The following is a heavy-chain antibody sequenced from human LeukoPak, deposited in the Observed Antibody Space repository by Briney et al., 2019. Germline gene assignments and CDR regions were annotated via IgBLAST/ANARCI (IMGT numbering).Heavy chain of an antibody. Sequence: SETLSLTCAVYGGSFSGYYWSWIRQPPGKGLEWIGSIYYSGSTYYNPSLKSRVTISVDTSKNQFSLKLSSVTAADTAVYYCATGLAYCGGDCYPGWFDPWGQGTLVTVSS. CDR3: ATGLAYCGGDCYPGWFDP. CDR2: IYYSGST. J-gene: IGHJ5*02. V-gene: IGHV4-34*01. D-gene: IGHD2-21*02. CDR1: GGSFSGYY.